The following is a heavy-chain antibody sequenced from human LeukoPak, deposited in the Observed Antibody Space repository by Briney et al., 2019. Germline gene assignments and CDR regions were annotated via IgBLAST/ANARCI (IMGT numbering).Heavy chain of an antibody. CDR1: GFTFSSYA. J-gene: IGHJ4*02. CDR2: ISGSGGST. D-gene: IGHD4-17*01. CDR3: AKGTIGDPWGY. V-gene: IGHV3-23*01. Sequence: GGSLRLSCAASGFTFSSYAMSWVRQAPGKGLEWVSAISGSGGSTYYADSVKGRFTISRDNSKNTLYLQMNSLRAEDTAIYYCAKGTIGDPWGYWGQGTLVTVSS.